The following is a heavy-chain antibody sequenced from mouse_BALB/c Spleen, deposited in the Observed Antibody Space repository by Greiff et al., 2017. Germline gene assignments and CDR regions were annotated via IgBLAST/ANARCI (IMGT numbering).Heavy chain of an antibody. J-gene: IGHJ4*01. CDR2: ISSGSSTI. CDR3: ARFSTFMDY. CDR1: GFTFSSFG. Sequence: EVMLVESGGGLVQPGGSRKLSCAASGFTFSSFGMHWVRQAPEKGLEWVAYISSGSSTIYYADTVKGRFTISRDNPKNTLFLQMTSLRSEDTAMYYCARFSTFMDYWGQGTSVTVSS. V-gene: IGHV5-17*02.